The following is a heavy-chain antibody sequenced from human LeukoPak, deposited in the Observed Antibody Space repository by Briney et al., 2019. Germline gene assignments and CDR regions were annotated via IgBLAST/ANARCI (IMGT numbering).Heavy chain of an antibody. Sequence: SQTLSLTFAISGDSVSSNSAAWGWIRQSPSRGLEWLGRTYYRSKWYNDYAVSVKSRITINPDTSKNQFSLQLNSVTPEDTAMYYCARDVGARPRVFDYWGQGILVTVSS. CDR3: ARDVGARPRVFDY. CDR1: GDSVSSNSAA. CDR2: TYYRSKWYN. D-gene: IGHD1-26*01. J-gene: IGHJ4*02. V-gene: IGHV6-1*01.